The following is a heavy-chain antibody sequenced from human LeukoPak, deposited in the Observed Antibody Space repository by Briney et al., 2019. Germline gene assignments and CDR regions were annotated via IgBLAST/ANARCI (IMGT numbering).Heavy chain of an antibody. D-gene: IGHD3-22*01. V-gene: IGHV3-23*01. CDR1: GFTFSSYA. Sequence: LPGGSLRLSCAASGFTFSSYAMSWVRQAPGKGLEWVSAISGSGGSTYYADSVKGRFTISRDNSKNTLYLQMNSLRAEDTAVFYCAKGTTMIVGDYFDYWGQGTLVTVSS. CDR2: ISGSGGST. J-gene: IGHJ4*02. CDR3: AKGTTMIVGDYFDY.